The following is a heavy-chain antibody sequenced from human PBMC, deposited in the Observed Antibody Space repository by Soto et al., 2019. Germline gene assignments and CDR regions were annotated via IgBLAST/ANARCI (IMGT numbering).Heavy chain of an antibody. V-gene: IGHV1-18*01. D-gene: IGHD3-22*01. CDR3: IMIVVVTTKNYGMDV. Sequence: ASVKVSCKASGYTFTSYGISWVRQAPGQGLEWMGWISAYNGNTNYAQKLQGRVTMTTDTSTSTAYMELRSLRSDDTAVYYCIMIVVVTTKNYGMDVWGQGTTVPVSS. CDR1: GYTFTSYG. CDR2: ISAYNGNT. J-gene: IGHJ6*02.